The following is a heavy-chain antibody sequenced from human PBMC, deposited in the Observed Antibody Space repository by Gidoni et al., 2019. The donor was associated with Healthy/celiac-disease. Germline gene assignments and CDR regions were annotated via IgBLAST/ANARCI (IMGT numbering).Heavy chain of an antibody. V-gene: IGHV4-34*01. Sequence: QVQLQQWGAGLLKPSETLSLTCAVYGGSFSGYYWSWIRQPPGKGLEWIGEINHSGSTNYNPSLKSRVTISVDTSKNQFSLKLSSVTAADTAVYYCARGYSGYERYYSSGWYHLLWGQGTLVTVSS. J-gene: IGHJ4*02. CDR2: INHSGST. CDR1: GGSFSGYY. D-gene: IGHD6-19*01. CDR3: ARGYSGYERYYSSGWYHLL.